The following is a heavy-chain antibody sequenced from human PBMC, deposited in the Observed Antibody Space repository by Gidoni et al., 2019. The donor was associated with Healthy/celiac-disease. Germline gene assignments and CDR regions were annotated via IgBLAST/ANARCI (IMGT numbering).Heavy chain of an antibody. CDR1: GFTFDDYA. V-gene: IGHV3-9*01. CDR2: ISWNSGSI. J-gene: IGHJ6*02. Sequence: EVQLVESGGGLVQPGRSLRLSCAASGFTFDDYAMHWVRQAPGKGLEWVSGISWNSGSIGYADSVKGRFTISRDNAKNSLYLQMNSLRAEDTALYYCAKSPRGFGEPILGMDVWGQGTTVTVSS. CDR3: AKSPRGFGEPILGMDV. D-gene: IGHD3-10*01.